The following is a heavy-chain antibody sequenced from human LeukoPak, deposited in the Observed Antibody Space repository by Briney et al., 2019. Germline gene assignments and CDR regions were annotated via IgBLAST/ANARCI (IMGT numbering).Heavy chain of an antibody. CDR3: AKARSSTWDYYFDS. CDR1: RFIFDDCA. V-gene: IGHV3-23*01. Sequence: GGSLRLSCAASRFIFDDCAMTWVRQGPGKGLEWVSMISGSGGNAYYACSVKGRFTTYRDNFKNTVYLQMNSLRADDTAIYYCAKARSSTWDYYFDSWGQGTLVTVSS. CDR2: ISGSGGNA. J-gene: IGHJ4*02. D-gene: IGHD6-13*01.